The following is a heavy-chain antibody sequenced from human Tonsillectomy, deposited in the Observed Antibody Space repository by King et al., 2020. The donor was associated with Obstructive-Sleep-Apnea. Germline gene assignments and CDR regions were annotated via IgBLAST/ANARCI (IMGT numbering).Heavy chain of an antibody. CDR1: GLTYSNHW. D-gene: IGHD5-18*01. J-gene: IGHJ4*02. CDR2: IKEYGSDK. V-gene: IGHV3-7*01. CDR3: VRGGYTYDY. Sequence: VQLVESGGGLVQPGESLRLSCAVAGLTYSNHWMSWVRQAPGKGLEWVAKIKEYGSDKYYVDSVKGRFTISRDNAKNSLYLQMNSLRVEDTAMYYCVRGGYTYDYWGQGTLVIVSS.